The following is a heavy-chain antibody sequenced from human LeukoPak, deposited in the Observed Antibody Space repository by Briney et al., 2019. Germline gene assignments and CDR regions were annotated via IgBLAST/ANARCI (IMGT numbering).Heavy chain of an antibody. J-gene: IGHJ4*02. CDR2: VSPFNGNT. Sequence: SVKVSSTASGYTFRSYGIILVRQAPGPGLQWMGWVSPFNGNTDYAPKLQGRVTMTTDTSTTTAYMELRSLTSDDTAVYYCARRGGSYSHSDFWGQGTLVTVSS. CDR1: GYTFRSYG. V-gene: IGHV1-18*01. CDR3: ARRGGSYSHSDF. D-gene: IGHD1-26*01.